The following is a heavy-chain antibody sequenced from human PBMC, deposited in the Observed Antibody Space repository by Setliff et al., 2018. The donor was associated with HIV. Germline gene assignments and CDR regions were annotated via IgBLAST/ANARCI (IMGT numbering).Heavy chain of an antibody. CDR3: ARGIPALGTSYYFDY. Sequence: TSETLSLTCAVYGESFSGYYWSWIRQPPGKGLDWIGEMNESGSANYNPSLKSRVTISVDISKKQFSLKLSSVTAADTAVYYCARGIPALGTSYYFDYWGQGTRVTVSS. V-gene: IGHV4-34*01. J-gene: IGHJ4*02. D-gene: IGHD2-2*01. CDR1: GESFSGYY. CDR2: MNESGSA.